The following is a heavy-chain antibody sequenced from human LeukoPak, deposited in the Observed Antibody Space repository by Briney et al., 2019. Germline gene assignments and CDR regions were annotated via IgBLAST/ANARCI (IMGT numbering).Heavy chain of an antibody. CDR3: AKDYLGQLVMFDI. V-gene: IGHV3-23*01. D-gene: IGHD6-13*01. CDR2: ITGSGDAT. J-gene: IGHJ3*02. Sequence: GGSLRLSCAASGFTFSQYWMSRVRQAPGKGLEWVSTITGSGDATFYADSVKGRFTVSRDNSKDTLFLQMNSLRAEDTAIYYCAKDYLGQLVMFDIWGQGTMVTVSS. CDR1: GFTFSQYW.